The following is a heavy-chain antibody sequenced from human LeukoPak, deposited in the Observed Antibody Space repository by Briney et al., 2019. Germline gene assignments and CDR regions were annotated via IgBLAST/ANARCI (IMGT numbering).Heavy chain of an antibody. CDR3: ARDAGTSYYYGMDV. V-gene: IGHV1-2*02. D-gene: IGHD6-13*01. CDR2: INPNSGGT. Sequence: ASVTVSCKASGYTFTGYYMHWVRQAPGQGLEWMGWINPNSGGTNYAQKFQGRVTMTRDTSISTAYMELSRLRSDDTAVYYCARDAGTSYYYGMDVWGQGTTVTVSS. J-gene: IGHJ6*02. CDR1: GYTFTGYY.